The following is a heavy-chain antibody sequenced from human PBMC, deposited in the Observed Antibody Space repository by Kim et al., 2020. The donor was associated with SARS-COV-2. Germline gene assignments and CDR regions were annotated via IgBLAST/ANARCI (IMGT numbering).Heavy chain of an antibody. CDR2: ISYDGVNK. D-gene: IGHD6-19*01. V-gene: IGHV3-30*18. CDR1: GFTFSSYG. CDR3: AKPTQWLLLGYYFDY. Sequence: GGSLRLSCAASGFTFSSYGIHWVRQAPGMGLEWVAVISYDGVNKYYADSVKGRFTISRDNSKNTLYLQMDSLRADDTAVYYCAKPTQWLLLGYYFDYWGQGTLVTISS. J-gene: IGHJ4*02.